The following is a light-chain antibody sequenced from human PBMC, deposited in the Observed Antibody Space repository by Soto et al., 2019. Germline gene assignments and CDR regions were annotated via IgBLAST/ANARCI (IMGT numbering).Light chain of an antibody. Sequence: EIMMTQSPATLSVSPGERAPLSCRASQSVSSSLAWYQQKPGQAPRLLIYGASTRATGIPARFSGSGSGTEFTLIISSPQSEDFAVYYCQQYNNWPPITFGQGTRLEIK. CDR1: QSVSSS. CDR2: GAS. J-gene: IGKJ5*01. CDR3: QQYNNWPPIT. V-gene: IGKV3-15*01.